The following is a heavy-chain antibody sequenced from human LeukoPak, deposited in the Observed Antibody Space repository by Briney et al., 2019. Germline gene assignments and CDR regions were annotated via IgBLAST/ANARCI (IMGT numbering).Heavy chain of an antibody. V-gene: IGHV3-21*01. CDR2: ISSSSSYI. D-gene: IGHD2-8*02. Sequence: GGSLRLSCAASGFTFSSYSMNWVRQAPGKGLEWVSSISSSSSYIYYADSVKGRFTISRDNAKNSLYLQMNSLRAEDTAVYYCARDFLSNLYWPPHYYGMDVWGQGTTVTVSS. J-gene: IGHJ6*02. CDR1: GFTFSSYS. CDR3: ARDFLSNLYWPPHYYGMDV.